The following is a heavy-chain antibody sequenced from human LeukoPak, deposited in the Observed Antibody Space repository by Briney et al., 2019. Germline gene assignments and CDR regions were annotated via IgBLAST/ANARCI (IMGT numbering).Heavy chain of an antibody. D-gene: IGHD3-22*01. CDR3: ALTYYYDSSGYSPFDY. J-gene: IGHJ4*02. V-gene: IGHV1-69*04. CDR2: IIPILGIA. Sequence: SVKVSCKASGGTFSSYAISWVRQAPGQGLEWMGRIIPILGIANHAQKFQGRVTITADKSTSTAYMELNSLRSEDTAVYYCALTYYYDSSGYSPFDYWGQGTLVTVSS. CDR1: GGTFSSYA.